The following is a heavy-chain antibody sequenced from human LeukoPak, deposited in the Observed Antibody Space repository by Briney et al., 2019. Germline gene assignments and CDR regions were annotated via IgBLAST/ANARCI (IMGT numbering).Heavy chain of an antibody. V-gene: IGHV4-34*12. CDR2: VLHTGGT. CDR3: ARGPAAIHP. J-gene: IGHJ5*02. D-gene: IGHD2-2*01. Sequence: SETLSLTCAVYGYSLTNHYWIWIREPPGKGLEWVGEVLHTGGTNYNPSLKSRVTISVDTSKNQFFLKLTSVTAADTAVYYCARGPAAIHPWGPGTLVTVSS. CDR1: GYSLTNHY.